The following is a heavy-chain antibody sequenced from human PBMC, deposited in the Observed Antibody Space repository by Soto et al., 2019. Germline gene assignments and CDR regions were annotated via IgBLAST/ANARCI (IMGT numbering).Heavy chain of an antibody. CDR1: GFTFSSYG. D-gene: IGHD4-4*01. CDR2: ISYDGSNK. J-gene: IGHJ6*02. V-gene: IGHV3-30*03. Sequence: QVQLVESGGGVVQPGRSLRLSCAASGFTFSSYGMHWVRQAPGKGLEWVAVISYDGSNKYYADSVKGRFTISRDNSKNTLYLQMNSLRAEDTAVYYCATGENSNYVPRSGMDVWGQGTTVTVSS. CDR3: ATGENSNYVPRSGMDV.